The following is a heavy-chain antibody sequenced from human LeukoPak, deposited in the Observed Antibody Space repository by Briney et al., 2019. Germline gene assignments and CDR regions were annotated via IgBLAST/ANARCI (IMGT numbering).Heavy chain of an antibody. CDR3: ARVVPRGDYYGMDV. CDR1: GFTYSIYW. Sequence: GGSLRLSCAASGFTYSIYWMHWVRQAPGKGQVWVSRINTDGSGTIYADSVKGRFTISRDNAKNTLYLQMNSLRAEDTAVYYCARVVPRGDYYGMDVWGQGTTVTVSS. V-gene: IGHV3-74*01. J-gene: IGHJ6*01. CDR2: INTDGSGT.